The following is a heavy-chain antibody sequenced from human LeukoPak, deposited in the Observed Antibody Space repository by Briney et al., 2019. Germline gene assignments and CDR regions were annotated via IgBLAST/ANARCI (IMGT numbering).Heavy chain of an antibody. Sequence: SVKRSCNASGSTFSSYAISWVRHAPGQGQEWEGRIIPILGIANYAQKFQGRVTITADKSTSTAYMELSSLRTEDTAVYYCARGGEYSGYESPGAFDIWGQGTMVTVSS. CDR3: ARGGEYSGYESPGAFDI. CDR2: IIPILGIA. J-gene: IGHJ3*02. D-gene: IGHD5-12*01. CDR1: GSTFSSYA. V-gene: IGHV1-69*04.